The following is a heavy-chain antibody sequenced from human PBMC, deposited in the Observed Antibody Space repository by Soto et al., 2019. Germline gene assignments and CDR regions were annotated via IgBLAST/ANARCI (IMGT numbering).Heavy chain of an antibody. D-gene: IGHD5-18*01. Sequence: QVQLQESGPGLVKPSQTLSLTCTVSGGSISSGDYYWSWIRQPPGKGLEWIGYIDYSGSTYYNPFLKSRVTISVDTSKNQFSRKLSSVTAADTAVYYCARGYSYGYGTGGYFDYWGQGTLVTVSS. CDR3: ARGYSYGYGTGGYFDY. CDR1: GGSISSGDYY. CDR2: IDYSGST. J-gene: IGHJ4*02. V-gene: IGHV4-30-4*01.